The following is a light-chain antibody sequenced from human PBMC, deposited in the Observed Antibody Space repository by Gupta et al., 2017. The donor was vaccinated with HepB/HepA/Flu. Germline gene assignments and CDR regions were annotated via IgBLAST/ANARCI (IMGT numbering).Light chain of an antibody. V-gene: IGKV4-1*01. Sequence: IVMTQSPDSLTVSLGERATINCKSSQSVLYSSKNKNYVAWYQQKPGQSQKRLIYWASARESGVPDRCTGSGSGTDFTLTIDSLQAEDVAIYYCQQYYTVPLTFGGGTKVEAK. J-gene: IGKJ4*01. CDR3: QQYYTVPLT. CDR1: QSVLYSSKNKNY. CDR2: WAS.